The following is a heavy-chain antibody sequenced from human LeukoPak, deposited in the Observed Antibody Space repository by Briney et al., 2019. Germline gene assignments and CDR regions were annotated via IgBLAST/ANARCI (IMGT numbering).Heavy chain of an antibody. J-gene: IGHJ4*02. CDR2: ISAYNGNT. V-gene: IGHV1-18*01. Sequence: ASVKVSCKASGYTFTSYGISWVRQAPGQGLEWMGWISAYNGNTNYAQKLQGRVTMTTDTSTSTAYMELRSLRSDDTAVYYCARELRAVVVAAYGGWGYWGQGTLVTVSS. CDR1: GYTFTSYG. D-gene: IGHD2-15*01. CDR3: ARELRAVVVAAYGGWGY.